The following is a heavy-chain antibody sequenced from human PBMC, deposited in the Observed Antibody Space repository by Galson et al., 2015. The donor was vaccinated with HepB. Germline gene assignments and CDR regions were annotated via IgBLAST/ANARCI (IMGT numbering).Heavy chain of an antibody. CDR2: ISYDGSNK. CDR1: GFTFSSYG. D-gene: IGHD2-2*02. Sequence: SLRLSCAASGFTFSSYGMHWVRQAPGKGLEWVAVISYDGSNKYYADSVKGRFTISRDNSKNTLYLQMNSLRAEDTAVYYCAKSIRRYCSSTSCYMPFDPWGQGTLVTVSS. CDR3: AKSIRRYCSSTSCYMPFDP. V-gene: IGHV3-30*18. J-gene: IGHJ5*02.